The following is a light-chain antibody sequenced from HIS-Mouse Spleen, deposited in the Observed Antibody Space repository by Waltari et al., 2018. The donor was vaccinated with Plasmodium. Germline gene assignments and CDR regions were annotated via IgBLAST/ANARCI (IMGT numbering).Light chain of an antibody. CDR1: QSVSSSY. J-gene: IGKJ5*01. CDR3: QQYGSSPIT. V-gene: IGKV3-20*01. Sequence: EIVLTQSPGTLSLSPGERATLSCRASQSVSSSYLAWYQQKPGQAPRLLILGASSRATGIPDRFSGSGTGTDFTLTISRLEPGDFAVYYCQQYGSSPITFGQGTRLEIK. CDR2: GAS.